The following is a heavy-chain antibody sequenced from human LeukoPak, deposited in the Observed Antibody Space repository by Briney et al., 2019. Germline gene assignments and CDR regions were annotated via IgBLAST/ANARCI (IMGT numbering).Heavy chain of an antibody. Sequence: GESLKSSCKGSGYSFTSYWIGWVRQMPGKGLEWMGIIYPGDSDTRYSPSFQGQVTISADKSISTAYLQWSSLKASDTAMYYCASYSSGWYSGWDYWGQGTLVTVSS. V-gene: IGHV5-51*01. CDR2: IYPGDSDT. CDR1: GYSFTSYW. CDR3: ASYSSGWYSGWDY. D-gene: IGHD6-19*01. J-gene: IGHJ4*02.